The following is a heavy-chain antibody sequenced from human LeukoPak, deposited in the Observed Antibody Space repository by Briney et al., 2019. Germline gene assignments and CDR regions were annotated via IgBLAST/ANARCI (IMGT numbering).Heavy chain of an antibody. V-gene: IGHV3-7*01. CDR3: ARSNWGPDY. D-gene: IGHD7-27*01. Sequence: GGSLRLSCAASGFTFSSYAMSWASQAPGKGLEWVANIKQDGSEKYYVDSVKGRFTISRDNAKNSPYLQMNSLRAEDTAVYYCARSNWGPDYWGQGTLVTVSS. CDR2: IKQDGSEK. J-gene: IGHJ4*02. CDR1: GFTFSSYA.